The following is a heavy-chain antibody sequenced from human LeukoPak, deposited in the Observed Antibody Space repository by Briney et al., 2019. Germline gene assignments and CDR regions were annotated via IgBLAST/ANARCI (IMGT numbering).Heavy chain of an antibody. D-gene: IGHD3-22*01. CDR3: ARHAAGTFYYDYYFDY. Sequence: GESLKISCQGSGYSFTTYWIAWVRQMPGKGLEWMGIIYPDNSDTRDSPSFQGQVTISADKSISTAYLQWSSLKASDTAMYYCARHAAGTFYYDYYFDYWGQGTLVTVSS. V-gene: IGHV5-51*01. CDR2: IYPDNSDT. CDR1: GYSFTTYW. J-gene: IGHJ4*02.